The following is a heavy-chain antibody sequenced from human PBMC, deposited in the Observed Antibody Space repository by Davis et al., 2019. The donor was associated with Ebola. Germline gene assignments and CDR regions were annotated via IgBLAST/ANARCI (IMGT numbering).Heavy chain of an antibody. J-gene: IGHJ6*02. Sequence: GESLKISCAASGFTFSSYWMHWVRQAPGKGLVWVSRINSDGSSTSYADSVKGRFTISRDNAKNTLYLQMNSLRAEDTAVYYCARVAGLYYDFWSGYPPSGMDVWGQGTTVTVSS. CDR1: GFTFSSYW. CDR3: ARVAGLYYDFWSGYPPSGMDV. CDR2: INSDGSST. V-gene: IGHV3-74*01. D-gene: IGHD3-3*01.